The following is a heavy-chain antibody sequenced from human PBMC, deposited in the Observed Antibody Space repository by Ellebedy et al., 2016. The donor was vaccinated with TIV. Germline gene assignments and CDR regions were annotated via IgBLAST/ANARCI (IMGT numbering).Heavy chain of an antibody. Sequence: SETLSLXXTVSAVSIINSHWAWIRQPAGMGLEWIGRIFASGSTSYNPSLQSRVTMSVDASKNQLSMKLSSVTAADTAVYYCVRGGSYVAEFHYWGQGTLVTVSS. V-gene: IGHV4-4*07. CDR3: VRGGSYVAEFHY. J-gene: IGHJ4*02. CDR2: IFASGST. D-gene: IGHD1-26*01. CDR1: AVSIINSH.